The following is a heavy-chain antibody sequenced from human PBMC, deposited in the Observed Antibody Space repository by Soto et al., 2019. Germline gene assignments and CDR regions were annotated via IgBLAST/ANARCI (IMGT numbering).Heavy chain of an antibody. CDR3: ARFLGGYHDYEGWFDP. CDR2: VSHSGRT. J-gene: IGHJ5*02. V-gene: IGHV4-59*01. D-gene: IGHD3-3*01. Sequence: SETLSLTCTISWGSISPYSWTWIRQSPGKGLEWFVYVSHSGRTFYTPSLKSRLTMSLDTSRSRFSLRLKSVSAEDTAVYYCARFLGGYHDYEGWFDPWGPGTMVTVSS. CDR1: WGSISPYS.